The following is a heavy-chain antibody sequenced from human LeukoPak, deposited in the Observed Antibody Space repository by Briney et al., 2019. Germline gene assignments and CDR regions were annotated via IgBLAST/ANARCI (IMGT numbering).Heavy chain of an antibody. CDR3: ARGRDFWSNWFDP. CDR1: SGSFGSYY. Sequence: SETLSLTCTVPSGSFGSYYWSWIRQPPGKGLEWIGYIYYSGSTNYNPSLKSRVTISVDTSKNQFSLKLSSVTAADTAVYYCARGRDFWSNWFDPWGQGTLVTVSS. V-gene: IGHV4-59*01. CDR2: IYYSGST. D-gene: IGHD3-3*01. J-gene: IGHJ5*02.